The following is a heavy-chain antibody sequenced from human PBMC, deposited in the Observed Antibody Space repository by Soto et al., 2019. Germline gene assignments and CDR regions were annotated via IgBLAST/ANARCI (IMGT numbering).Heavy chain of an antibody. J-gene: IGHJ4*02. D-gene: IGHD3-16*01. V-gene: IGHV1-3*01. Sequence: ASMKVSFQASGYTFNSHSIHLVGQAPGQRLEWMGWINAGNGNTKYSQKFQGRVTITRDTSASTAYMELSSLRSEDTAVYYCARVIGGLYYFDYWGQGTLVTVSS. CDR3: ARVIGGLYYFDY. CDR1: GYTFNSHS. CDR2: INAGNGNT.